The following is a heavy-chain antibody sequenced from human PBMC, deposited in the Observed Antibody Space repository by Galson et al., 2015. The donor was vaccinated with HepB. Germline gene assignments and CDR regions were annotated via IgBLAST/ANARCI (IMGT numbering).Heavy chain of an antibody. CDR1: GSTFTSYD. CDR3: ATRSGYYPSDY. CDR2: MNPNSGNT. J-gene: IGHJ4*02. Sequence: SVKVSCKASGSTFTSYDINWVRQATGQGLEWMGWMNPNSGNTGYAQKFQGRVTMTRNTSISTAYMELSSLRSEDTAVYYCATRSGYYPSDYWGQGTLSPSPQ. V-gene: IGHV1-8*01. D-gene: IGHD3-22*01.